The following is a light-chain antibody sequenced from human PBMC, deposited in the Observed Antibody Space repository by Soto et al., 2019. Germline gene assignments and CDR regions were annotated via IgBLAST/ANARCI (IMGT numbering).Light chain of an antibody. CDR1: QSVSSN. J-gene: IGKJ1*01. Sequence: EVVMTQSPDTLSVSPWERATLSCRASQSVSSNLAWYQQKPGQAPRLLIYGASTRATGIPDRFTGSGSGTEFTLTINSLRSEDSAVYYCQQFDKWPPSTFGQGTKVDNK. CDR3: QQFDKWPPST. CDR2: GAS. V-gene: IGKV3-15*01.